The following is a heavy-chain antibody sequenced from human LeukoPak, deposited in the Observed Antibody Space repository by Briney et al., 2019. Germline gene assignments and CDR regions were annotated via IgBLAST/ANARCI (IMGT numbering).Heavy chain of an antibody. V-gene: IGHV1-69*01. CDR2: VIPILATS. D-gene: IGHD2-15*01. CDR1: GGTLSSYG. CDR3: ARVTPDYSRWFDP. Sequence: SVKVSCKASGGTLSSYGITWVRQAPGQGLEWMGGVIPILATSNYAEKFQGRVTITADESTSAAYMELSSLRSEDTAVYYCARVTPDYSRWFDPWGQGTLVTVSS. J-gene: IGHJ5*02.